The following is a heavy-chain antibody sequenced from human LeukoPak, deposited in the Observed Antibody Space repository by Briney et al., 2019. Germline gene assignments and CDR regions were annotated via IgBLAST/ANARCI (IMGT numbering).Heavy chain of an antibody. CDR3: VTEVSGSFPT. V-gene: IGHV3-23*01. CDR1: GSTFSSHG. D-gene: IGHD1-26*01. Sequence: GGSLRLSCAASGSTFSSHGMNWVRQAPGKGLEWVSGISPNGVITYYADSVKGRFTISRDNSKGTVSLQMNSLRPEDTAVYYCVTEVSGSFPTWGQGTLVTVSS. CDR2: ISPNGVIT. J-gene: IGHJ4*02.